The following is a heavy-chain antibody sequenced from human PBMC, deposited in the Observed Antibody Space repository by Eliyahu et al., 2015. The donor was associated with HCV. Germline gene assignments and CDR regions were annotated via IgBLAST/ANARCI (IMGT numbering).Heavy chain of an antibody. CDR3: AREKRGDIVVVPAAIHGPFDY. Sequence: QVQLVESGGGVVQPGRSLRLSCAASGFTFSSYGMXWVRQAPGKGLEWVAVIWYDGSNKYYADSVKGRFTISRDNSKNTLYLQMNSLRAEDTAVYYCAREKRGDIVVVPAAIHGPFDYWGQGTLVTVSS. D-gene: IGHD2-2*02. CDR2: IWYDGSNK. J-gene: IGHJ4*02. V-gene: IGHV3-33*01. CDR1: GFTFSSYG.